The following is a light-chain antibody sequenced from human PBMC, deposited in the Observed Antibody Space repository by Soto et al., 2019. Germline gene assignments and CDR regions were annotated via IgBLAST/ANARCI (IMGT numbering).Light chain of an antibody. Sequence: EIVLTQSPGTLSLSPEEKATISCRASQSVSSSYLAWYQQKPGQAPRLLIYGACSRATGIPDRFSGSGSGTDFTLTISRLEPEDFAVYYCQQYGSSPTWTFGQGTKVDIK. CDR3: QQYGSSPTWT. CDR1: QSVSSSY. V-gene: IGKV3-20*01. CDR2: GAC. J-gene: IGKJ1*01.